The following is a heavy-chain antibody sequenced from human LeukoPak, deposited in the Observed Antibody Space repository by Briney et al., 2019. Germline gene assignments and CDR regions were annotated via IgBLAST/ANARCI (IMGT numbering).Heavy chain of an antibody. CDR2: ISSSSSTI. CDR1: GFTFSSSA. D-gene: IGHD3-9*01. J-gene: IGHJ4*02. Sequence: PGGSLRLSCIASGFTFSSSAMSWVRQAPGKGLEWVSYISSSSSTIYYADSVKGRFTISRDNAKNSLYLQMNSLRAEDTAVYYCARESFDNFDYWGQGTLVTVSS. CDR3: ARESFDNFDY. V-gene: IGHV3-48*01.